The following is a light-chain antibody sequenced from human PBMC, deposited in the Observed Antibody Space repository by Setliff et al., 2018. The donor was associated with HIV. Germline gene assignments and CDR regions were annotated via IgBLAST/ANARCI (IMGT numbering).Light chain of an antibody. CDR2: DVS. Sequence: QSVLGGPGTTPGSPGQSITISCTGISSDVGGYYSVSWYQQHPGKAPKLMIYDVSKRPSGVSDRFSGSKSGNTASLTISGLQAEDEADYYCTSYTSSDIYVFATGTKVTVL. CDR3: TSYTSSDIYV. V-gene: IGLV2-14*03. CDR1: SSDVGGYYS. J-gene: IGLJ1*01.